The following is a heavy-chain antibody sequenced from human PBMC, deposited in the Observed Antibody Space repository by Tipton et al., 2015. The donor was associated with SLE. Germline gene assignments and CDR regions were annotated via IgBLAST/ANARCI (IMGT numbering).Heavy chain of an antibody. CDR2: IYYSGST. CDR3: ARDVQPWYFDL. J-gene: IGHJ2*01. V-gene: IGHV4-39*07. CDR1: GGSISSSSYY. Sequence: TLSLTCTVSGGSISSSSYYWGWIRQPPGKGLEWIGSIYYSGSTYYNPSLKSRVTISVDTSKNQFSLNLSSVTAADTAVYYCARDVQPWYFDLWGRGTLVTVSS. D-gene: IGHD2-2*01.